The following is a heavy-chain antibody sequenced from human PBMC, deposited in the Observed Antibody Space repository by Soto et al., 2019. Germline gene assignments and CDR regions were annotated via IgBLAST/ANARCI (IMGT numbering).Heavy chain of an antibody. J-gene: IGHJ6*03. CDR1: GFTFSSYA. CDR2: ISGSGGST. Sequence: EVQLLESGGGLVQPGGSLRLSCAASGFTFSSYAMSWVRQAPGKGLELVSAISGSGGSTYYADSVKGRFTISRDNSKNTLYLQMNSLRAEDTAVYYCASHHYYYYYMDVWGKGTTVTVSS. CDR3: ASHHYYYYYMDV. V-gene: IGHV3-23*01.